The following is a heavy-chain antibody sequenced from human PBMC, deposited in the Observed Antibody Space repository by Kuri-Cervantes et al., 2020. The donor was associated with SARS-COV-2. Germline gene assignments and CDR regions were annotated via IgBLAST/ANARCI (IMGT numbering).Heavy chain of an antibody. CDR1: GFTFRSYS. V-gene: IGHV3-48*02. D-gene: IGHD6-13*01. CDR3: ARAISSWFDY. Sequence: GESLKISCAASGFTFRSYSMNWVRQAPGKGLEWVSYISSSSSTIYYADSVKGRFTISRDNAKNSLYLQMNSLRDEDTAVYYCARAISSWFDYWGQGTLVTVSS. CDR2: ISSSSSTI. J-gene: IGHJ4*02.